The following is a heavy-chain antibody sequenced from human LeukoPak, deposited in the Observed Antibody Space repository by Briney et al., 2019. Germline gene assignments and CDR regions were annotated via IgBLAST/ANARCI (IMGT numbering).Heavy chain of an antibody. D-gene: IGHD5-24*01. Sequence: ASVTVSCKASGYTFTNYGISWVRQAPGQGLEWMGWISPYNGNTNYAQKLQGRVTMTTDTSTSTACMELRSLRSDDTAVYYCAREMATIVNQFDYWGQGTLVTVSS. V-gene: IGHV1-18*01. CDR1: GYTFTNYG. CDR3: AREMATIVNQFDY. J-gene: IGHJ4*02. CDR2: ISPYNGNT.